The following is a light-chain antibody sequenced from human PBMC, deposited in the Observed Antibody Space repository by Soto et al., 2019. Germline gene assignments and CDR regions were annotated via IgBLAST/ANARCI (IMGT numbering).Light chain of an antibody. V-gene: IGKV1-39*01. CDR3: QQSYSSPLT. J-gene: IGKJ2*01. Sequence: DLQMTQSPSSLSASVGDRVTITCRASQPISTYLNWYQQRPGKAPKFLISGTSYLQSGVPARFSGSGSGTDFTLTISSLSPEDFATYFCQQSYSSPLTFGQGTRLEIK. CDR1: QPISTY. CDR2: GTS.